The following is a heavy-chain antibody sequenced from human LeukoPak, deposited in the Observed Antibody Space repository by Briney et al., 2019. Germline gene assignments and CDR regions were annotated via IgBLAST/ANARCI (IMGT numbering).Heavy chain of an antibody. CDR1: GGSISSYY. CDR2: IYYSEST. CDR3: AGHQVDYGDYVNVFDI. D-gene: IGHD4-17*01. Sequence: PSETLSLTCTVSGGSISSYYWSWIRQPPGKGLEWIGYIYYSESTNYNPSLKSRVTISVDTSKNQFSLKLSSVTAADPAVYYGAGHQVDYGDYVNVFDIWGQGTMVTVSS. V-gene: IGHV4-59*08. J-gene: IGHJ3*02.